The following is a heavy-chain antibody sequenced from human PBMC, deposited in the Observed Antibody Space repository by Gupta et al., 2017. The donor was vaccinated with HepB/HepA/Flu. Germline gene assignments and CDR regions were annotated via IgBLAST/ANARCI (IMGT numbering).Heavy chain of an antibody. CDR3: ANGKISNYYYYYGMDV. Sequence: EVQLLESGGGLVQPGGSRRLSCVASGFSFSSYAMSWVRQAPGKGLEWVSAISGSGGRTYYADSLKGRFTTSRDNSKNTLYLQMNSLRAEDTAIYYCANGKISNYYYYYGMDVWGQGTTVTVSS. J-gene: IGHJ6*02. V-gene: IGHV3-23*01. CDR1: GFSFSSYA. CDR2: ISGSGGRT. D-gene: IGHD4-11*01.